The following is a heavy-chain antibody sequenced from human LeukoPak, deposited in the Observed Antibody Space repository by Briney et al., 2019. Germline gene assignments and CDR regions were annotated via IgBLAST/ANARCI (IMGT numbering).Heavy chain of an antibody. J-gene: IGHJ4*02. Sequence: SETLSLTCTVSDYSISSGYGYYWGWIRQPPGKGLEWIGNIYHSGITYYNHFNSSLKSRVTISIDTSKNQFSLRLTSVTAADTAVYFCATLVSTRYYFDYWGQATLVTVSS. CDR3: ATLVSTRYYFDY. D-gene: IGHD5/OR15-5a*01. V-gene: IGHV4-38-2*02. CDR2: IYHSGIT. CDR1: DYSISSGYGYY.